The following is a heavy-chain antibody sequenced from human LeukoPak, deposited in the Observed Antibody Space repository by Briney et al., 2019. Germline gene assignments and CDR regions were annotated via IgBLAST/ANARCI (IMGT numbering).Heavy chain of an antibody. CDR2: IHSGGNT. J-gene: IGHJ4*02. CDR3: ARPAGWLPRYYFEY. V-gene: IGHV4-39*01. Sequence: SETLSLTCTVSGDSISSSSYYWGWLRQPPGKGLEWIGTIHSGGNTYYNPSLKSQVTISVDTSKNQLSVKLYSVTAADTAVYFCARPAGWLPRYYFEYWGQGTLVTVSS. CDR1: GDSISSSSYY. D-gene: IGHD5-24*01.